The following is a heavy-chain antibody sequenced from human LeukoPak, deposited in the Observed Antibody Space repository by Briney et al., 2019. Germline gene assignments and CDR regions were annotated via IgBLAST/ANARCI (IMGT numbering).Heavy chain of an antibody. CDR1: GFTFSSYG. CDR3: AKGALWFGELLYYFDY. J-gene: IGHJ4*02. V-gene: IGHV3-30*18. CDR2: ISYDGSNK. D-gene: IGHD3-10*01. Sequence: GGSLRLSCAASGFTFSSYGMHWVRQAPGKGLEWVAVISYDGSNKYYADSVKGRFTISRDNSKNTLYLQMNSLRAEDTAVYYCAKGALWFGELLYYFDYWGQGTLVTVSS.